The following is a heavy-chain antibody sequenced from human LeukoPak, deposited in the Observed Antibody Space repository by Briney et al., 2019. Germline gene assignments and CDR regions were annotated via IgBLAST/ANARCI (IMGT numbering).Heavy chain of an antibody. Sequence: SETPSLTCTVSGGSIDSSGSYWGWIRQPPGKGLEWIGCVYYGGDAYYNPSLKSRVTISADLSKNQFSLSLISVTAADTALYYCARLFSRGWPYYYGLGAWGQGTTVTVSS. D-gene: IGHD6-19*01. V-gene: IGHV4-39*01. CDR3: ARLFSRGWPYYYGLGA. CDR1: GGSIDSSGSY. CDR2: VYYGGDA. J-gene: IGHJ6*02.